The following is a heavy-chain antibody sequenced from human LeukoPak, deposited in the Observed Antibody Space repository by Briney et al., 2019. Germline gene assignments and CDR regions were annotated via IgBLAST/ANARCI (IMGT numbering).Heavy chain of an antibody. D-gene: IGHD6-19*01. J-gene: IGHJ4*02. CDR3: ARTPIAVAGELDY. CDR2: INPNSGGT. CDR1: GYTFTGYY. Sequence: ASVKVSSKASGYTFTGYYMHWVRQAPGQGLEWMGRINPNSGGTNYAQKFQGRVTMTRDTSISTAYMELSRLRSNDTAVYYCARTPIAVAGELDYWGQGTLVTVSS. V-gene: IGHV1-2*06.